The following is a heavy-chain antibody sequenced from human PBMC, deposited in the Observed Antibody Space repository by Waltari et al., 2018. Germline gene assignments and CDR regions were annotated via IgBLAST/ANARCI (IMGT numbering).Heavy chain of an antibody. CDR3: ASSIQARGSD. CDR2: MSGSNGRT. D-gene: IGHD3-10*01. J-gene: IGHJ4*02. CDR1: GYAFSDYG. V-gene: IGHV1-18*01. Sequence: VQLVQSGPEVREPGASLKVAYKASGYAFSDYGISWVRQAPGQGLAWMGWMSGSNGRTNFAPKFQGRVTMTRDTSTSTMYMELRTLTFDDTAVYYCASSIQARGSDWGQGTLVTVSS.